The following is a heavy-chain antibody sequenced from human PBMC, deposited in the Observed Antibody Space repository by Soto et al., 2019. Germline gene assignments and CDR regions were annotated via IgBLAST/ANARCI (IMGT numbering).Heavy chain of an antibody. D-gene: IGHD3-22*01. Sequence: ASVKVSCKASGYTFTSYYMHWVRQAPGQGLEWMGIINPSGGSTSYAQKFQGRVTMTRDTSTSTVHMELSSLRSEDTAVYYCARTDYYDSSGYSSVAFDIWGQGTMVTVSS. V-gene: IGHV1-46*01. J-gene: IGHJ3*02. CDR1: GYTFTSYY. CDR3: ARTDYYDSSGYSSVAFDI. CDR2: INPSGGST.